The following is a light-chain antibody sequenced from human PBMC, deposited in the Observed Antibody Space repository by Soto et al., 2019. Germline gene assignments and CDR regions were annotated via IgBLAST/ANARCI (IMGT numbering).Light chain of an antibody. CDR3: RQSYITPPLT. CDR2: AAS. CDR1: QSISTY. J-gene: IGKJ4*01. V-gene: IGKV1-39*01. Sequence: EIQMTQSPSSLSASVGDRATITCRASQSISTYLNWYQQEPGKAXTLLLYAASSLQSGVPSRFSASGSGTDFTLTISSLQPEDFATYDGRQSYITPPLTFGGGTKVDIK.